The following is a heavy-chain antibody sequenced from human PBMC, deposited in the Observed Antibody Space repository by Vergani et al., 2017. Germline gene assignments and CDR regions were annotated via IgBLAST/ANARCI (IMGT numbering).Heavy chain of an antibody. D-gene: IGHD3-16*02. CDR1: GGSISSSSYY. CDR3: ASLSGVYDYVWGSYRYYFDY. J-gene: IGHJ4*02. Sequence: QLQLQESGPGLVKPSETLSLTCTVSGGSISSSSYYWGWIRQPPGKGLEWIGGIYYSGSTYYNPSLKSRVTISVDTSKNQFSLKLSSVTAADTAVYYCASLSGVYDYVWGSYRYYFDYWGQGTLVTVSS. V-gene: IGHV4-39*01. CDR2: IYYSGST.